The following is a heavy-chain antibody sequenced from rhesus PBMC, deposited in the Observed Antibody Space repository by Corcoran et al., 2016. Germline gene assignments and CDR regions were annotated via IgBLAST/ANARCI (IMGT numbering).Heavy chain of an antibody. CDR2: IRSGGST. D-gene: IGHD4-23*01. J-gene: IGHJ6*01. V-gene: IGHV4-160*01. CDR1: GGSISSNY. Sequence: QVQLQQWGEGLVKPSETLSLTCAVYGGSISSNYWSWIRQPPGKGLEWIGRIRSGGSTNYNPSLKSRGTISIETSKNQFSLKLSAVTAAVTAVFYCARGDSHYSGLDSWGQGVVVTVSS. CDR3: ARGDSHYSGLDS.